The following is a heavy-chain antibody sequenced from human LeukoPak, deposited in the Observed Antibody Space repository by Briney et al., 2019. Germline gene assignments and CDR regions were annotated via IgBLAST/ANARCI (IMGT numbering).Heavy chain of an antibody. D-gene: IGHD2-2*01. Sequence: PGGSLRLSCAASGFTFIIFAINWVRQAPGKGLEYVSAVSADGGSTYYANSVKGRFTISRDNSKNMLYLQMGSLRGDDMAVYYCARRQCTSSSCYLDYWGQGTLVTVSS. J-gene: IGHJ4*02. CDR2: VSADGGST. CDR1: GFTFIIFA. CDR3: ARRQCTSSSCYLDY. V-gene: IGHV3-64*01.